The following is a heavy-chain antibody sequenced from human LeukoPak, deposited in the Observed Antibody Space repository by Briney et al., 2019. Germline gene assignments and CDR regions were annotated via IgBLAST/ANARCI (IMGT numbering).Heavy chain of an antibody. D-gene: IGHD4-17*01. CDR2: INHSGST. V-gene: IGHV4-34*01. J-gene: IGHJ4*02. CDR3: ARGDYGEDY. Sequence: SEILSLTCAVYGGSFSGYYWSWIRQPPGKGLEWIGEINHSGSTNYNPSLKSRVTISVDTSKNQFSLKLSSVTAADTAVYYCARGDYGEDYWGQGTLVTVSS. CDR1: GGSFSGYY.